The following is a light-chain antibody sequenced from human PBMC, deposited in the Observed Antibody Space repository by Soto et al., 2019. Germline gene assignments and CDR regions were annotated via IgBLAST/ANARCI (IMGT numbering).Light chain of an antibody. V-gene: IGLV1-40*01. Sequence: QSVLTQPPSVSGAPGQRVTISCTGSSSNIGAGHDVHWYQQLPGTAPKLLIYGNSNRPSGVPDRFSGSKSGTSASLAITGLQAEDEADYYCQSYDSILSGVFGTGTKLTVL. CDR1: SSNIGAGHD. CDR3: QSYDSILSGV. J-gene: IGLJ1*01. CDR2: GNS.